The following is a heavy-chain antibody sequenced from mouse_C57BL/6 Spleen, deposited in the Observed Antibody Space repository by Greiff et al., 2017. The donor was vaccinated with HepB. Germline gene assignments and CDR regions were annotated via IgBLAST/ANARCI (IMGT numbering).Heavy chain of an antibody. CDR1: GYAFSSYW. CDR3: ARGVYYYAMDY. CDR2: IYPGDGNT. Sequence: QVQLQQSGAELVKPGASVKISCKASGYAFSSYWMNWVKQRPGKGLEWIGQIYPGDGNTNYNGNFKGKATLTADKSSSTAYMQLSSLTSEDSAVDFCARGVYYYAMDYWGQGTSVTVSS. V-gene: IGHV1-80*01. J-gene: IGHJ4*01.